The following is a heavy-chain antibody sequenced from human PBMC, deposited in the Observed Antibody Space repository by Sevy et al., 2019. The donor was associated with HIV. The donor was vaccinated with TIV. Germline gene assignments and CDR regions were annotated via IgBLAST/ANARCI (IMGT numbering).Heavy chain of an antibody. V-gene: IGHV3-30*04. D-gene: IGHD3-22*01. CDR1: GFTFSSYA. CDR2: ISIDGNNK. CDR3: SSHYYDSTGYYNPLDY. J-gene: IGHJ4*02. Sequence: GGSLRLSCTASGFTFSSYAMYWVRQAPGKGLEWVAVISIDGNNKDYADSVKGRFTISRDNSKNTLYLQMNSLRAEDTAVYYCSSHYYDSTGYYNPLDYWGQGTLVTVSS.